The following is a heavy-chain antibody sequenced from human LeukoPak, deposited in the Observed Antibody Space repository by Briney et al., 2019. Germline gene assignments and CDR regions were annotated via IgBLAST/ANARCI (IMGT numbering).Heavy chain of an antibody. V-gene: IGHV4-59*01. J-gene: IGHJ4*02. CDR2: IYYSGST. Sequence: PSETLSLTCTVSGGSISSYYWSWIRQPPGKGLEWIGYIYYSGSTNYNPSLKSRVTISVDTSKSQFSLKLSSVTAADTAVYYCARVRKDIVVVPAAIGYHFDYWGQGTLVTVSS. CDR3: ARVRKDIVVVPAAIGYHFDY. D-gene: IGHD2-2*01. CDR1: GGSISSYY.